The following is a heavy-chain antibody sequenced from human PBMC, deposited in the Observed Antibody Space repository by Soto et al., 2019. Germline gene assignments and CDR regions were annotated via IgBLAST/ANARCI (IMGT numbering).Heavy chain of an antibody. V-gene: IGHV3-15*01. Sequence: EVQLVESGGGLVKPGGSLRLSCAASGFTFSNAWMTWVRQAPGKGLEWVGRVKSKTDGGTIHYAAPVKDRFTISRDDPKNTLYLQMNSLKTEDTAVYYCIGTYSGSSMRFDYWGQGTLVTVSS. CDR1: GFTFSNAW. D-gene: IGHD5-12*01. CDR2: VKSKTDGGTI. J-gene: IGHJ4*02. CDR3: IGTYSGSSMRFDY.